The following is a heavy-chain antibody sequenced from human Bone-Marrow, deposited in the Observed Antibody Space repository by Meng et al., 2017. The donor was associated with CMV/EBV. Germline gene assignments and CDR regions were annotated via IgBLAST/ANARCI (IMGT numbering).Heavy chain of an antibody. Sequence: ASVKVSCKASGYTFTGYYMHWVRQAPGQGLEWMGWINPNSGGTNYAQKFQGRVTMTRDTSISTAYMERSRLRCDDTAVYYCARAPYDFWSGYYYPFDYWGQGTLVTVSS. J-gene: IGHJ4*02. CDR1: GYTFTGYY. CDR3: ARAPYDFWSGYYYPFDY. CDR2: INPNSGGT. D-gene: IGHD3-3*01. V-gene: IGHV1-2*02.